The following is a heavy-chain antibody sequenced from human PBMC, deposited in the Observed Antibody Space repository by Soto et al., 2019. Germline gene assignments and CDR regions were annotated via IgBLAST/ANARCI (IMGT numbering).Heavy chain of an antibody. CDR2: INPSGGST. J-gene: IGHJ3*02. CDR1: GYTFTTHY. D-gene: IGHD5-12*01. CDR3: ARTRGHTALDI. Sequence: QVQLVQSGAEVVKPGASVKVSCKASGYTFTTHYIHWVRQVTGEGLEWLGVINPSGGSTTYAQNFRGRVTVTMDTSTSTVDMELRSLRSDDTAVYYCARTRGHTALDIWGQGTMVTVSS. V-gene: IGHV1-46*01.